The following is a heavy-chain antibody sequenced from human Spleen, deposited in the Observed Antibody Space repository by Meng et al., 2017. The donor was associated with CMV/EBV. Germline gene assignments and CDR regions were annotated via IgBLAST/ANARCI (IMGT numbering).Heavy chain of an antibody. CDR1: GFTFSSYS. Sequence: GGSLRLSCAASGFTFSSYSMNWVRQAPGKGLEWVSSISSSSSYIYYADSVKGRFTISRDNAKNSLYLQMNSLRAEDTAVYYCARGFYCSSTSCYTASWFDPWGQGTLVTVSS. J-gene: IGHJ5*02. V-gene: IGHV3-21*01. CDR2: ISSSSSYI. CDR3: ARGFYCSSTSCYTASWFDP. D-gene: IGHD2-2*02.